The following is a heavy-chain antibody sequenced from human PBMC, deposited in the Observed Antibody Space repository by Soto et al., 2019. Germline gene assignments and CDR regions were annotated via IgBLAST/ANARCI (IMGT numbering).Heavy chain of an antibody. J-gene: IGHJ5*02. D-gene: IGHD6-19*01. CDR3: AAAVAGSYNWFDP. CDR1: GYRFTVYY. V-gene: IGHV1-2*04. CDR2: INPNSGGT. Sequence: ALVKVACKASGYRFTVYYMHWGRQDPGQGLEWMGWINPNSGGTNYVQKFQGWVTMTRDTSISTAYMELSRLRSDDTAVYYCAAAVAGSYNWFDPWGQGTLVTVSS.